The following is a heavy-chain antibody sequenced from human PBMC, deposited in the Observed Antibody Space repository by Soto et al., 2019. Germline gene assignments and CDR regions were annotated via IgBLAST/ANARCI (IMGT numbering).Heavy chain of an antibody. D-gene: IGHD3-22*01. V-gene: IGHV1-69*06. Sequence: QVQLVQSGAEVKKPGSSVKVSCKASGGTFSSYAISWVRQAPGQGLEWMGGIIPIFGTANYAQKFQGRVTMTRNTSISTAYMELSSLRSEDTAVYYCARGKGRVRNYYDSSGRNWFDPWGQGTLVTVSS. CDR3: ARGKGRVRNYYDSSGRNWFDP. CDR1: GGTFSSYA. J-gene: IGHJ5*02. CDR2: IIPIFGTA.